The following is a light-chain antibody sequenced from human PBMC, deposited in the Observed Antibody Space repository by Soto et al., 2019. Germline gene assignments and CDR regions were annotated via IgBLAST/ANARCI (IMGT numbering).Light chain of an antibody. J-gene: IGKJ4*01. Sequence: EIVLTQSPGTLSLSPGERATLSCRASQSVASIYLAWYQQKPSQAPRLLIYGASSRATGIPDRFSGSGSGTDFTLTISRLEPEDFAVYYCQQYATFGGGTKVDIK. CDR2: GAS. CDR1: QSVASIY. CDR3: QQYAT. V-gene: IGKV3-20*01.